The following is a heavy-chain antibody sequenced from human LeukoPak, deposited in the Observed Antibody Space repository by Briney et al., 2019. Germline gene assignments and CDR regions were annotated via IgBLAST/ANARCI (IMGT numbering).Heavy chain of an antibody. Sequence: SETLSLTCSVSGDSIIGYYWGWIRQPPGKGLEWIGNIYYTGNTYYNSSLKSRVTISLDTSKNQFSLKVISMTAADTAVYYCARAPHYYDSGGSPYYFDYWGQGTLVTVSS. CDR3: ARAPHYYDSGGSPYYFDY. CDR2: IYYTGNT. CDR1: GDSIIGYY. V-gene: IGHV4-38-2*02. D-gene: IGHD3-22*01. J-gene: IGHJ4*02.